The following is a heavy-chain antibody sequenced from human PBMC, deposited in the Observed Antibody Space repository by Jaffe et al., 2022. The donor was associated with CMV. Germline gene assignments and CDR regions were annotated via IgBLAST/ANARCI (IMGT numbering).Heavy chain of an antibody. J-gene: IGHJ6*03. CDR2: IYSGGST. D-gene: IGHD5-12*01. CDR1: GFTVSSNY. V-gene: IGHV3-66*01. Sequence: EVQLVESGGGLVQPGGSLRLSCAASGFTVSSNYMSWVRQAPGKGLEWVSVIYSGGSTYYADSVKGRFTISRDNSKNTLYLQMNSLRAEDTAVYYCARSTMATIKMDYYYYMDVWGKGTTVTVSS. CDR3: ARSTMATIKMDYYYYMDV.